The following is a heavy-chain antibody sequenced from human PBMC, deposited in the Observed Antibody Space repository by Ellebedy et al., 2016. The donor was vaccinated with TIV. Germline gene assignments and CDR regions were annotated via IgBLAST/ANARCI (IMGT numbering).Heavy chain of an antibody. Sequence: PGGSLRLSCVASGFTFSSYWMHWVRQAPGKGLVWVSRITSDGSSTIYADSVKGRFTISRDNAKNTLYLQMNSLRAEDTAVYYCAKDNGDLDFDYWGQGTLVTVSS. CDR3: AKDNGDLDFDY. V-gene: IGHV3-74*01. D-gene: IGHD4-17*01. CDR1: GFTFSSYW. CDR2: ITSDGSST. J-gene: IGHJ4*02.